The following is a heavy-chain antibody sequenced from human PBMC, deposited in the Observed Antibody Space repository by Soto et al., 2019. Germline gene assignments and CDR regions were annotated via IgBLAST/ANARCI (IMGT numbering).Heavy chain of an antibody. V-gene: IGHV5-51*01. CDR2: LYPGDSDT. Sequence: PGESLKISCKGSGYSFTSYWIGWVRQMPGKGLEWMGILYPGDSDTRYSPSFQGQVTISADKSISTAYLQWSSLKASDTAMYYCARGAINMIVVVIPDAFDIWGQGTMVTVSS. D-gene: IGHD3-22*01. CDR3: ARGAINMIVVVIPDAFDI. CDR1: GYSFTSYW. J-gene: IGHJ3*02.